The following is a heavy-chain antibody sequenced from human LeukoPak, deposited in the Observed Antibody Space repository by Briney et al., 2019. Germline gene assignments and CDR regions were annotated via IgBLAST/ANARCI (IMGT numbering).Heavy chain of an antibody. J-gene: IGHJ3*02. CDR2: IYHSGST. CDR3: VRGHLVGGWFKYDAFDI. CDR1: GGSISSRSYY. Sequence: PSETLSLTCTVSGGSISSRSYYWGWIRQPPGNGLEWIGYIYHSGSTNYNPSLKSRVTISIDTSRKHFSLKLSSVTAADTAVYYCVRGHLVGGWFKYDAFDIWGQGTMVTVSS. D-gene: IGHD6-19*01. V-gene: IGHV4-61*03.